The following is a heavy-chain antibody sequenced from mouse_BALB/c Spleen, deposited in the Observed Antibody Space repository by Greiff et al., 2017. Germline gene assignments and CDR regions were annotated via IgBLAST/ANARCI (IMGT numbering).Heavy chain of an antibody. CDR2: ISSGSSTI. V-gene: IGHV5-17*02. CDR3: AREGRYYGNDY. CDR1: GFTFSSFG. J-gene: IGHJ2*01. D-gene: IGHD2-1*01. Sequence: EVQLQESGGGLVQPGGSRKLSCAASGFTFSSFGMHWVRQAPEKGLEWVAYISSGSSTIYYADTVKGRFTISRDNPKNTLFLQMTSLRSEDTAMYYCAREGRYYGNDYWGQGTTLTVSS.